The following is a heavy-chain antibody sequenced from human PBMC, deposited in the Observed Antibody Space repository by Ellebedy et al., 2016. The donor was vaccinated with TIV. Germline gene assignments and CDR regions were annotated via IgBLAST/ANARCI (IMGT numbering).Heavy chain of an antibody. CDR1: GYSFIHYW. V-gene: IGHV5-51*01. CDR3: ARRKSGYGPPFDY. CDR2: IYPRDSDT. J-gene: IGHJ4*02. Sequence: GGSLRLXXKTSGYSFIHYWIGWVRQMPGKGLEWVGIIYPRDSDTRYSPSFQGQVTISVDKSTSTAYLQWSSLKASDTAMYYCARRKSGYGPPFDYWGQGTLVTVSS. D-gene: IGHD5-12*01.